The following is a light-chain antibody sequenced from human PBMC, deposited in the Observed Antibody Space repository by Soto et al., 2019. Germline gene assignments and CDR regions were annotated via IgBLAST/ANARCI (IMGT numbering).Light chain of an antibody. CDR2: EGS. V-gene: IGLV2-23*01. Sequence: QSALTQTASVSASPGQSITISWSGTSGDVGSYNLVSWYQHYPGKAPKLIIYEGSRRPSGVSDRFSGSKSGNTASLTISGLQAEDEADYYCCSYATSRTLVFGGGTKLTVL. J-gene: IGLJ3*02. CDR3: CSYATSRTLV. CDR1: SGDVGSYNL.